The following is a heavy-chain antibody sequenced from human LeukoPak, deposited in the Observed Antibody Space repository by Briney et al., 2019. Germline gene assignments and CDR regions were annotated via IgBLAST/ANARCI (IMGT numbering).Heavy chain of an antibody. CDR2: ISAYNGNT. CDR1: GYTFTNYG. Sequence: GASVKVSCKASGYTFTNYGISWVRQAPGQGLEWMGWISAYNGNTNHAQNLQDRVSMTTDTSTTTAYMELRSLRSDDTAVYYCAGGGFGDEALDIWGQGTMVTVSS. J-gene: IGHJ3*02. CDR3: AGGGFGDEALDI. V-gene: IGHV1-18*01. D-gene: IGHD2-21*01.